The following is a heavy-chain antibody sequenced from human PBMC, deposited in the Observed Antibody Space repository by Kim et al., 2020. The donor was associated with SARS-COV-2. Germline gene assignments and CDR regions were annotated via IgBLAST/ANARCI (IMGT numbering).Heavy chain of an antibody. D-gene: IGHD3-3*01. V-gene: IGHV4-59*09. J-gene: IGHJ4*02. CDR3: ARGGITIFGVVNAIDY. Sequence: LKSRVTISVDTSKNQCSLKLSSVTAADTAVYYCARGGITIFGVVNAIDYWGQGTLVTVSS.